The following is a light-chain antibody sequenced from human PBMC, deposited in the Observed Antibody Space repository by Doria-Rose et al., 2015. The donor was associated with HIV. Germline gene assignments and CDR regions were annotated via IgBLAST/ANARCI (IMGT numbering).Light chain of an antibody. CDR3: QSYDSSLSGYV. CDR1: SSNIGAGYD. J-gene: IGLJ1*01. V-gene: IGLV1-40*01. Sequence: LTQPPSVSGAPGQRVTISCTGSSSNIGAGYDVHWYQQLPGTAPKLLIYGNNNRPSGVPGRFSGSKSGTSASLAITGLQVEDEANYYCQSYDSSLSGYVFGTGAEVTVL. CDR2: GNN.